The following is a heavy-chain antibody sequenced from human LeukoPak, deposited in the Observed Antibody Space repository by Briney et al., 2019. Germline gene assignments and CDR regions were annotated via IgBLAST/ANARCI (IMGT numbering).Heavy chain of an antibody. D-gene: IGHD1-1*01. V-gene: IGHV1-69*01. CDR2: IIPIFGTA. CDR3: ARATDLIAPYYFDY. Sequence: ASVTVSCKASGGTFSSYAISWVRQAPGQGLEWMGGIIPIFGTANYAQKFQGRVTITADESTSTAYMELSSLRSEDTAVYYCARATDLIAPYYFDYWGQGTLVTVSS. CDR1: GGTFSSYA. J-gene: IGHJ4*02.